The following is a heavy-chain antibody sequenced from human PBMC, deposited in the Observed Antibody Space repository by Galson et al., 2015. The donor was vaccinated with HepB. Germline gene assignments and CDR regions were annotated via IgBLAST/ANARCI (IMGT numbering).Heavy chain of an antibody. D-gene: IGHD5-24*01. CDR2: IIPILGIA. J-gene: IGHJ4*03. CDR1: GGTFSSYA. Sequence: SVKVSCKASGGTFSSYAISWVRQAPGQGLEWMGRIIPILGIANYAQKFQGRVTITADKSTSTAYMELSSLRSEDTAVYYCAKQMATSEADYFDCWGQGTMVTVSS. CDR3: AKQMATSEADYFDC. V-gene: IGHV1-69*04.